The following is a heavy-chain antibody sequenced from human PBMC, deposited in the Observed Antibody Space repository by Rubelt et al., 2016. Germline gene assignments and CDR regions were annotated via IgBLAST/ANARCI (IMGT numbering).Heavy chain of an antibody. J-gene: IGHJ6*03. Sequence: QLQLQESGPGLVKPSQTLSLTCTVSGDSISSGDYYWGWIRQPPGKGLEWIGSIYYSGSTYYNPSLKSRVTISVDTSKNQFSLKLSSVTAADTAVYYCARGQWELPYYYYYYMDVWGKGTTVTVSS. V-gene: IGHV4-39*07. CDR1: GDSISSGDYY. D-gene: IGHD1-26*01. CDR2: IYYSGST. CDR3: ARGQWELPYYYYYYMDV.